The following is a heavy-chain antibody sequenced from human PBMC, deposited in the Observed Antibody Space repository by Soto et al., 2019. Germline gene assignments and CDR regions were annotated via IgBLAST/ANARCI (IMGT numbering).Heavy chain of an antibody. V-gene: IGHV1-69*06. Sequence: SVKVSCKASGRSFISDAITLLLQAPVQVLEWIGEIIPMFDTTNYAPEFQGRVTITADTATTTVYMEVNRLTPDDTAVYYCAREVVTETTLGYFDFWGQGALVTVSS. CDR1: GRSFISDA. CDR2: IIPMFDTT. D-gene: IGHD2-21*02. J-gene: IGHJ4*02. CDR3: AREVVTETTLGYFDF.